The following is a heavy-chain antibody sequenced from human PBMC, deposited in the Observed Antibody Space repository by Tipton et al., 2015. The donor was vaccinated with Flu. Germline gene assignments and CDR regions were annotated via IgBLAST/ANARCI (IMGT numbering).Heavy chain of an antibody. J-gene: IGHJ6*02. V-gene: IGHV6-1*01. Sequence: GLVKPTQTLSLTCAISGDSVSSNSAAWNWIRQSPSRGLEWLGRTYYRSKWYNDYAVSVKSRITINPDTSKNQFSLQLNSVTPEDTAVYYCAREGAVPAASSSYYYCGMAVWGQGTTVTVSS. CDR1: GDSVSSNSAA. CDR3: AREGAVPAASSSYYYCGMAV. D-gene: IGHD2-2*01. CDR2: TYYRSKWYN.